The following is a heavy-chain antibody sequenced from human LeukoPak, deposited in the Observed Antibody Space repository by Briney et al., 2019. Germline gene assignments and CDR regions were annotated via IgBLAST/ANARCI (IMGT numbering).Heavy chain of an antibody. CDR1: GFTFSSYA. Sequence: GGSLRLYCAASGFTFSSYAMSWVRQAPGKGLEWVSAISGSGGSTYYADSVKGRFTISRDNSKNTLYLQMNSLRAEDTAVYYCAKDLYYYGSGRIYWGQGTLVTVSS. J-gene: IGHJ4*02. CDR2: ISGSGGST. D-gene: IGHD3-10*01. CDR3: AKDLYYYGSGRIY. V-gene: IGHV3-23*01.